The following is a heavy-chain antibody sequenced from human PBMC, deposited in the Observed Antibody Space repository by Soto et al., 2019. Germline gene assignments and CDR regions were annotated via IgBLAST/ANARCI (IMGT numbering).Heavy chain of an antibody. V-gene: IGHV3-15*01. CDR2: IKSKTDGGTT. J-gene: IGHJ5*02. D-gene: IGHD3-10*01. Sequence: GGSLRLSCAASGFTFSNAWMSWVRQAPGKGLDWVGRIKSKTDGGTTDYAAPVKGRFTISRDDSKNTLYLQMNSLKTEDTAVYYCTTDPIYYYGSGGPGFDPWGQGTLVTVSS. CDR1: GFTFSNAW. CDR3: TTDPIYYYGSGGPGFDP.